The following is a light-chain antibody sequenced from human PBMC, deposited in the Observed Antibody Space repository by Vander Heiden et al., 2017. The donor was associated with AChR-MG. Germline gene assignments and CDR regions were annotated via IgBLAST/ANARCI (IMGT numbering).Light chain of an antibody. J-gene: IGLJ3*02. CDR2: DVS. Sequence: QSALTQPASVSGSPGPSITISCTGTSSDIGGSNYVSWYQQPPGKAPKLMIFDVSNRPSGVSNRFSGSKSGSTASLTISRLQAEDEADYYCSSYASNNLKVFGGGTRLTVL. CDR3: SSYASNNLKV. V-gene: IGLV2-14*03. CDR1: SSDIGGSNY.